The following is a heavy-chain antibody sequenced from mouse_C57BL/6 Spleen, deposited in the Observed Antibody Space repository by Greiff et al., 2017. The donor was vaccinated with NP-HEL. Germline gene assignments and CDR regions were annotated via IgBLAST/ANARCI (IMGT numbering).Heavy chain of an antibody. Sequence: VQLQQSGAELVRPGASVTLSCKASGYTFTDYEMHWVKQTPVHGLEWIGAIDPETGGTAYNQKFKGKAILTADKSSSTAYMELRSLTSEDSAVYYCTRWAGATVVADYWGQGTTLTVSS. V-gene: IGHV1-15*01. CDR2: IDPETGGT. J-gene: IGHJ2*01. CDR3: TRWAGATVVADY. D-gene: IGHD1-1*01. CDR1: GYTFTDYE.